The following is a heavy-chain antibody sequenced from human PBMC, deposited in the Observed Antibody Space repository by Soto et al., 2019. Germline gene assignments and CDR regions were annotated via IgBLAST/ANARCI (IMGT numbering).Heavy chain of an antibody. CDR1: GFTFSSYC. Sequence: EMRLVESGGGLVQPGGSLRLSCAASGFTFSSYCMSWVRQAPGKGLEWVANIKEDGGERSYVDSVKGRFTISRDNARNSRDLQIDGLRVEDTGRYYCARGNSEADCWGQSALVTVAS. D-gene: IGHD4-4*01. CDR2: IKEDGGER. J-gene: IGHJ4*02. V-gene: IGHV3-7*01. CDR3: ARGNSEADC.